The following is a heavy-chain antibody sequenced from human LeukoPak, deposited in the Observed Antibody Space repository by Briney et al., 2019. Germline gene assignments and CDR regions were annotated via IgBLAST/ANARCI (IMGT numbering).Heavy chain of an antibody. D-gene: IGHD3-10*01. CDR2: MNPNSGNT. Sequence: GASVKVSCKASGYTFTSYDINWVRQATGQGLEWMGWMNPNSGNTGYAQKFQGRVTMTRNTSISTAYMELSSLRSEDTAVYYCARVTGYYGSGSFYYYYYMDVWGKGTTVTISS. J-gene: IGHJ6*03. CDR3: ARVTGYYGSGSFYYYYYMDV. CDR1: GYTFTSYD. V-gene: IGHV1-8*01.